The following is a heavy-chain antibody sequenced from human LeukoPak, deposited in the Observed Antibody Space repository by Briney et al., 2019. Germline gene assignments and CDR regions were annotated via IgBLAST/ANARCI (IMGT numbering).Heavy chain of an antibody. V-gene: IGHV3-23*01. D-gene: IGHD1-26*01. CDR3: AKYGPQDSGSSHFDY. CDR1: GFTFSNYA. CDR2: ISGTGGST. Sequence: GGSLRLSCAASGFTFSNYAMSWVRQAPGKGLEWVAGISGTGGSTHYADSVKGRFTISRDNSKNTLFLQMNSLRAEDTAIYYCAKYGPQDSGSSHFDYWGQGALVTVSS. J-gene: IGHJ4*02.